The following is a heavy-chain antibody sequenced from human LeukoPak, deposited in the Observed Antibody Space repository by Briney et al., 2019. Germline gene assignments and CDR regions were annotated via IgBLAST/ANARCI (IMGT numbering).Heavy chain of an antibody. V-gene: IGHV4-39*01. CDR2: IYYSGST. D-gene: IGHD3-3*01. Sequence: SETLSLTCTVSGGSISSSSYYWGWIRQPPGKGLEWIGSIYYSGSTYYNPSLKSRVTISVDTSKNQFSLKLSSVTAADTAVYYCARQVAIFGVVIENPGAFDIWGQGTMVTVSS. J-gene: IGHJ3*02. CDR1: GGSISSSSYY. CDR3: ARQVAIFGVVIENPGAFDI.